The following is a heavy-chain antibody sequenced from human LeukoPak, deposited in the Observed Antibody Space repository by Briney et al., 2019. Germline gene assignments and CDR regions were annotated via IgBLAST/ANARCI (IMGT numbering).Heavy chain of an antibody. V-gene: IGHV4-61*05. CDR3: ARRRSTVTTRGWFDP. CDR1: GGSISSSSYY. CDR2: IYYSGST. D-gene: IGHD4-17*01. J-gene: IGHJ5*02. Sequence: SETLSLTCTVSGGSISSSSYYWGWIRQPPGKGLEWIGYIYYSGSTKYNPSLKSRVTMSVDTSKNQFSLRLTSVTAADTAVYFCARRRSTVTTRGWFDPWGQGTLVTVSS.